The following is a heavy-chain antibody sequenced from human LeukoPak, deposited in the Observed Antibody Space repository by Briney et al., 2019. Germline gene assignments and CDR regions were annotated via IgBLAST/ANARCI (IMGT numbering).Heavy chain of an antibody. V-gene: IGHV1-69-2*01. J-gene: IGHJ6*02. CDR3: ATDSHYGTYDMDV. Sequence: ATVKISCKASGYTFTDYYMHWVQQAPGKGLEWMGGFDPEDGETIYAQKFQGRVTMTEDTSTDTAYMELSNLRSEDTAVYYCATDSHYGTYDMDVWGQGTTVTVSS. CDR1: GYTFTDYY. CDR2: FDPEDGET. D-gene: IGHD3-16*01.